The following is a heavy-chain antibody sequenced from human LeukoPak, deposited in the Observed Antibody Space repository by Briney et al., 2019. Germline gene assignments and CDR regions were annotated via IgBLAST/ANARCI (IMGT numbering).Heavy chain of an antibody. D-gene: IGHD3-3*01. CDR3: ARVQHSIFSTANNYYYYYYMDV. Sequence: SETLSLTCTVSAGSIISSSKFWGWIRQSPGKGLEWIGSIYYSGSTYYNPSLKSRVTILVDTSKNQFSLKLSSVTAADTAVYYCARVQHSIFSTANNYYYYYYMDVWGKGTTVTVSS. CDR1: AGSIISSSKF. CDR2: IYYSGST. J-gene: IGHJ6*03. V-gene: IGHV4-39*07.